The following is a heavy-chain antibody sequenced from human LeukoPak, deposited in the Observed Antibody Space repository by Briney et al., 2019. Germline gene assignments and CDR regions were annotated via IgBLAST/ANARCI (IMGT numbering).Heavy chain of an antibody. CDR3: AKTDLTITTRPLDY. CDR2: LGGSGGST. V-gene: IGHV3-23*01. CDR1: GFTFSNYA. D-gene: IGHD6-6*01. J-gene: IGHJ4*02. Sequence: PGGSLRLSCAASGFTFSNYAMSWVHQAPGKGLEWVSALGGSGGSTYYADSVRGRFTISRDNSKNTLYLQMNGLRAEDTAVYYCAKTDLTITTRPLDYWGQGTLVTVSS.